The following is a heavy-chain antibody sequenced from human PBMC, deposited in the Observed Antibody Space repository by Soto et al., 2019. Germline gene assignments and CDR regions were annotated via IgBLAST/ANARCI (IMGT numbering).Heavy chain of an antibody. CDR2: IFGDDDK. CDR3: AHIRAISTSRGWFDT. J-gene: IGHJ5*02. V-gene: IGHV2-5*02. CDR1: GFPLNTSGVG. Sequence: QITLKESGPTLVKPTQTLTLTCTFSGFPLNTSGVGVNWISQPPGTALEWLAFIFGDDDKSYSPSLKSRLTITKATSKNQMVLTMTNMDPVDAATYYCAHIRAISTSRGWFDTWGQGSLVTVSS. D-gene: IGHD2-2*01.